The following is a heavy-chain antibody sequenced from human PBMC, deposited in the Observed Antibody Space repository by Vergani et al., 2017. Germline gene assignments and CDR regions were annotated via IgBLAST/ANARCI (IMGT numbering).Heavy chain of an antibody. D-gene: IGHD3-3*01. CDR1: GGSFSGYY. J-gene: IGHJ6*03. CDR2: INHSGST. CDR3: AGVQELYDFWSGYRVRYYYYMDV. Sequence: QVQLQQWGAGLLKPSETLSLTCAVYGGSFSGYYWSWIRQPPGKGLEWDGEINHSGSTNYNPSLKSRVTISVDTSKNQFSLKLGSVTAADTAVYYCAGVQELYDFWSGYRVRYYYYMDVWGKGTTVTVSS. V-gene: IGHV4-34*01.